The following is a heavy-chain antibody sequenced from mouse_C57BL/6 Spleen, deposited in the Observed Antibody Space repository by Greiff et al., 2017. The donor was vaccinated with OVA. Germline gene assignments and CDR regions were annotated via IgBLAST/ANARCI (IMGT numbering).Heavy chain of an antibody. Sequence: QVQLQQSGAELVKPGASVKLSCKASGYTFTEYTIHWVKQRSGQGLEWIGWFYPGSGSIKYNEKFKDKATLTADKSSSTVYMELSRLTSEDSAVYFCARHEVRDYDGDYYAMDYWGQGTSVTVSS. CDR2: FYPGSGSI. CDR1: GYTFTEYT. CDR3: ARHEVRDYDGDYYAMDY. J-gene: IGHJ4*01. D-gene: IGHD2-4*01. V-gene: IGHV1-62-2*01.